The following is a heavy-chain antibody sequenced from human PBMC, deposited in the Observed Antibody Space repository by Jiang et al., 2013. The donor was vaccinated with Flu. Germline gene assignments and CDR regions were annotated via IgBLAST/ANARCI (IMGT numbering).Heavy chain of an antibody. CDR3: AKHWIYTFDI. D-gene: IGHD1-7*01. J-gene: IGHJ3*02. Sequence: QLVESGGTLVQPGGSLRLSCAASGFTFSTYWMGWVRQAPGKGLEWVANIVPDGSAKFYEDSMKGRFTISRDNAKNSLYLQMNSLRADDTAVYYCAKHWIYTFDIWGQGTVVTVSS. CDR1: GFTFSTYW. V-gene: IGHV3-7*01. CDR2: IVPDGSAK.